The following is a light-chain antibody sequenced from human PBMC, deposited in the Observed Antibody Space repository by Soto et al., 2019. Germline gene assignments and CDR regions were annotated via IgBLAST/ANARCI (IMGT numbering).Light chain of an antibody. J-gene: IGLJ2*01. V-gene: IGLV8-61*01. CDR1: YGSVSTSYY. Sequence: QTVVTQEPSFSVSPGATVTHTCGLSYGSVSTSYYPSWYQQTPGQAPRTLIYSTNTRSSGVPDRFSGSILGNKAALTITGAQADDESDYYCVLYMGSGISVFGGGTKLTVL. CDR3: VLYMGSGISV. CDR2: STN.